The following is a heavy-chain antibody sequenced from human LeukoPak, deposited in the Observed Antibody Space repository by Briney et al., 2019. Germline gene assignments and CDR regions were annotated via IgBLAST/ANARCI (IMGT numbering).Heavy chain of an antibody. J-gene: IGHJ4*02. CDR1: GYTFTIYD. D-gene: IGHD4-17*01. V-gene: IGHV1-8*02. Sequence: SVKLSCKASGYTFTIYDINWVRQATGQGLEWMGWMNTNSGNTGYAQKFQGRVTMTRNTSISTAYMELSSLRSEDTAVYYCARGHGVYGDYVGLGHWGQGTLVTVSS. CDR2: MNTNSGNT. CDR3: ARGHGVYGDYVGLGH.